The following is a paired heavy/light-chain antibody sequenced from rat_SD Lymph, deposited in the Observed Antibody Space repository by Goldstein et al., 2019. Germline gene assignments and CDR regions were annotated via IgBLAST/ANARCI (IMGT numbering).Heavy chain of an antibody. CDR3: ARLTTPFDY. V-gene: IGHV2S18*01. D-gene: IGHD1-10*01. J-gene: IGHJ2*01. CDR2: MWSDGDT. Sequence: QVQLKESGPGLVQPSQTLSLTCTVSGFSLTSYSVHWVRQHSGKSLEWMGRMWSDGDTSYNSAFTSRLSISRDTSKSQVFLKMNSLQTEDTGTYYCARLTTPFDYWGQGVMVTVSS. CDR1: GFSLTSYS.
Light chain of an antibody. Sequence: DIQMTQSPSSMSASLGDRVTITCRASQDIGNYLSWFQQKPGKSPRRMIYGATNLAAGVPSRFSGSRSGSDYSLTISSLESEDMAIYYCLQSIQYPYTFGAGTKLELK. CDR1: QDIGNY. CDR3: LQSIQYPYT. J-gene: IGKJ2-3*01. CDR2: GAT. V-gene: IGKV14S15*01.